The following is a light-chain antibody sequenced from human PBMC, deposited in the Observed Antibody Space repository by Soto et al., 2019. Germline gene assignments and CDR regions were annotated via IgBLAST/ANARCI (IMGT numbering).Light chain of an antibody. CDR3: SSYVGGNNLI. J-gene: IGLJ2*01. CDR1: SSDVGGYKY. CDR2: EVD. Sequence: QSVLTQPPSASGSPGQSVTISCTGTSSDVGGYKYVSWYQQDPGKAPKLLIYEVDQRPSGVPDRFSGSKSGNTASLTVSGLQAEDEADYYCSSYVGGNNLIVGGGTKLTVL. V-gene: IGLV2-8*01.